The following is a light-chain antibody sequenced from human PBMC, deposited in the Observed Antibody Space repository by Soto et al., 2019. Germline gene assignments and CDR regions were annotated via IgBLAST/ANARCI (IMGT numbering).Light chain of an antibody. J-gene: IGLJ2*01. CDR2: DDS. CDR1: SIGTKS. V-gene: IGLV3-21*02. CDR3: QVWDGSGDPVV. Sequence: SYELTQPPSVSVAPGQTARITCGGNSIGTKSVHWYQQKAGQAPVLVVYDDSDRPSGIPERFSGSNSGNTATLTISRVEAGDEADYYCQVWDGSGDPVVFGGGTKVTVL.